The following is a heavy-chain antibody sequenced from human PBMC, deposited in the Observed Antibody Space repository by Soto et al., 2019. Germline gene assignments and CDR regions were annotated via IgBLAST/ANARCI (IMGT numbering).Heavy chain of an antibody. V-gene: IGHV3-23*01. Sequence: EVQLLESGGGLGRPGGSLRLSCTTSGFPFSNFAMSWVRRAPGKGLEWVSTIGGRADNTYYVDPVKGRFTISRDMSNSTLFLQLNSLGGEDTAVYYCAMGFEFGELSYWGQGTPVSVSS. CDR3: AMGFEFGELSY. CDR1: GFPFSNFA. D-gene: IGHD3-10*01. J-gene: IGHJ4*02. CDR2: IGGRADNT.